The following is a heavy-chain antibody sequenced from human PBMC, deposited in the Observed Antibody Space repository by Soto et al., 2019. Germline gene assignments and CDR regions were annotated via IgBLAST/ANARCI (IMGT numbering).Heavy chain of an antibody. CDR3: ARLHNESFGDDTFDT. V-gene: IGHV4-39*01. D-gene: IGHD2-21*01. CDR1: GGSITSGPYF. CDR2: IYYSGRT. Sequence: QLQLQESGPGLVKSSETLSLTCTVSGGSITSGPYFWGWIRQPPGKGLEWIANIYYSGRTYYNPSLETRGTMSVDTSRGQFFLDLNSVTAADSAVYYCARLHNESFGDDTFDTWGQGTMVTVSS. J-gene: IGHJ3*02.